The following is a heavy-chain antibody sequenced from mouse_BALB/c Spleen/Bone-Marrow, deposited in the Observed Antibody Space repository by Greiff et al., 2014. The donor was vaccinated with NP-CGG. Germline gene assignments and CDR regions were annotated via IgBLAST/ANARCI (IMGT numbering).Heavy chain of an antibody. J-gene: IGHJ2*01. V-gene: IGHV14-3*02. CDR3: ASYHYGYYFDY. Sequence: EVQLQQSGAELVKPGASVKLSCTASGFNIMHTYMPWVKHMPVQGKERIGRIDPANGNIKYDPKFQGKATITADTSSNTAYLQLSCLTSEDTAVYYCASYHYGYYFDYWGQGTTLTVSS. CDR2: IDPANGNI. D-gene: IGHD2-4*01. CDR1: GFNIMHTY.